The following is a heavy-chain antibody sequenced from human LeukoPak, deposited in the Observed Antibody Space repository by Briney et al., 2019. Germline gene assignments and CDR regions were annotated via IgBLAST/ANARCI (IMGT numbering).Heavy chain of an antibody. V-gene: IGHV3-7*01. CDR1: AFTCNNNW. Sequence: PGGYLRLYCAASAFTCNNNWMTWVGPAPGLELEWVANIKQDGSEKNYVDSVKGRFTISRDNAQNSLYLQMNSLRAEDTAVYYCASTATCSFWGQGTMVTVSS. CDR2: IKQDGSEK. D-gene: IGHD2-2*01. CDR3: ASTATCSF. J-gene: IGHJ3*01.